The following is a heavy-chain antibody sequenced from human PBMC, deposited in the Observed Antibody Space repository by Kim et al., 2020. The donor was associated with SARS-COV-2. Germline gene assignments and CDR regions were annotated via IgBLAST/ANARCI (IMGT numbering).Heavy chain of an antibody. J-gene: IGHJ5*02. D-gene: IGHD2-2*01. Sequence: SETLSLTCTVSGGSISSGTYYWGWIRQPPGKGLEWIGSIYYSGSTYYNPSLKSRVTISVDTSKKQFSLKLSSVTAADTAVYYCARLFPRGVVVVPAARFDPWGQGTLVTVSS. CDR3: ARLFPRGVVVVPAARFDP. CDR2: IYYSGST. CDR1: GGSISSGTYY. V-gene: IGHV4-39*01.